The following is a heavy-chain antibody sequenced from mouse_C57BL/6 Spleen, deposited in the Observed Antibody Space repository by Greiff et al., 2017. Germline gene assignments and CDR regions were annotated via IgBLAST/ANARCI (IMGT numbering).Heavy chain of an antibody. D-gene: IGHD2-4*01. CDR3: AQFYYDFAGFAY. Sequence: VQLQQSGPELVKPGASVKISCKASGYSFTDYNMNWVKQSNGKSLEWIGVINPNYGTTSYNQKFKGKATLTGDKSSSTAYMQLNILTSEVSAVYYCAQFYYDFAGFAYWGQGTLVTVSA. J-gene: IGHJ3*01. V-gene: IGHV1-39*01. CDR2: INPNYGTT. CDR1: GYSFTDYN.